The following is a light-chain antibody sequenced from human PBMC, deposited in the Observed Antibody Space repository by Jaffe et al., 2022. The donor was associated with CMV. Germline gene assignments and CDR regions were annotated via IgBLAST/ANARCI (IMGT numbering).Light chain of an antibody. CDR2: SNN. Sequence: QSVLTQPPSASGTPGQRVTISCSGASSSIGSNSVNWYQQLPGSAPKLLIYSNNQRPSGVPDRFSGSKSGTSASLAISGLQSEDEADYYCAAWDDSLIGPWAFGGGTKLTVL. CDR1: SSSIGSNS. V-gene: IGLV1-44*01. CDR3: AAWDDSLIGPWA. J-gene: IGLJ3*02.